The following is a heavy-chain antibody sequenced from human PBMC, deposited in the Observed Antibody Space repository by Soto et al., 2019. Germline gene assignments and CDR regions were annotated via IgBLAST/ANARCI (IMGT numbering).Heavy chain of an antibody. V-gene: IGHV3-7*01. J-gene: IGHJ6*04. CDR3: AREIAARL. CDR2: IKQDGSEE. Sequence: EVQLVESGGGLVQPGGSLRLSCAASGFTFSSYWMSWFRQAPGKGLEWVAHIKQDGSEENYVDSVKGRFTIYRDNAKNSLYLQMNSLRVEDTAVYSCAREIAARLWGKGTTVTVSS. CDR1: GFTFSSYW. D-gene: IGHD6-6*01.